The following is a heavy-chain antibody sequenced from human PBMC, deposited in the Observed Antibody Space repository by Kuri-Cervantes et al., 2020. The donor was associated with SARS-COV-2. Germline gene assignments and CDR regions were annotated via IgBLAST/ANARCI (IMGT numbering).Heavy chain of an antibody. D-gene: IGHD3-22*01. CDR1: GASVADDS. CDR3: ARIWRPPGISGNFYDYTMDV. CDR2: SFTRGST. Sequence: SETLSLTCAISGASVADDSWNWVRQSAGKGLGWIGRSFTRGSTSYNPSLKSRVTISLDTSKNLFSLSLSSVTAADTAVYYCARIWRPPGISGNFYDYTMDVWGPGTTVTVVS. V-gene: IGHV4-4*07. J-gene: IGHJ6*01.